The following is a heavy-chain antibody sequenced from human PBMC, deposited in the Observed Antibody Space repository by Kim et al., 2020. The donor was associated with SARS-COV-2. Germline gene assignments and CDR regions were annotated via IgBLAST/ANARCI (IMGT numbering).Heavy chain of an antibody. V-gene: IGHV1-2*02. Sequence: AQKFQGRVTMTRDTSISRAYMELSRLRSDETAVYYCASIQNREWLGFDYWGQGTLVTVSS. CDR3: ASIQNREWLGFDY. J-gene: IGHJ4*02. D-gene: IGHD6-19*01.